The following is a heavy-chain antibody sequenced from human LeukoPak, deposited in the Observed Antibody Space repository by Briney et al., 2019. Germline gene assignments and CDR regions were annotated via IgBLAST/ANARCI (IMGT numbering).Heavy chain of an antibody. J-gene: IGHJ3*02. V-gene: IGHV4-4*07. D-gene: IGHD4-17*01. CDR3: ARDAGDYGDAFDI. CDR1: GGSISNKY. Sequence: PSETLSLTCTVSGGSISNKYWSWIRQPAGPGLEWIGRVHSSGGTNYNPSLKSRVTMSVDTSKNQFFLKLSSVTAADTAVYYCARDAGDYGDAFDIWGQGTMVTVSP. CDR2: VHSSGGT.